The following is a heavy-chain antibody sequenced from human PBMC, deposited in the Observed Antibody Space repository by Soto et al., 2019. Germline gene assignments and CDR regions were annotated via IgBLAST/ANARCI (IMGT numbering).Heavy chain of an antibody. Sequence: GGSLRLSCAASGFTFSSYWMSWVRQAPGKGLEWVANIKQDGSEKYYVDSVKGRFTISRDNAKNSLYLQMNSLGAEDTAVYYCARVSSGYDFWSGYFDLEYYYYYMDVWGKGTTVTVSS. CDR1: GFTFSSYW. D-gene: IGHD3-3*01. J-gene: IGHJ6*03. CDR2: IKQDGSEK. V-gene: IGHV3-7*01. CDR3: ARVSSGYDFWSGYFDLEYYYYYMDV.